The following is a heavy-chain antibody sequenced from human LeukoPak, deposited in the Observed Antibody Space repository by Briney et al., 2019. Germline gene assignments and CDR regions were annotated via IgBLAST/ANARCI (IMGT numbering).Heavy chain of an antibody. D-gene: IGHD3-9*01. CDR1: GFTFSNNW. V-gene: IGHV3-7*01. CDR3: ARGAHVITGYYGSYYYYMDV. Sequence: GGSLRLSCTASGFTFSNNWMNWVRQAPGKGLGWVANIREDGSQKYYVDSVKGRFTISTDNAKNSLYLQMNGLRAEDTAVYYCARGAHVITGYYGSYYYYMDVWGEGTTVTVSS. CDR2: IREDGSQK. J-gene: IGHJ6*03.